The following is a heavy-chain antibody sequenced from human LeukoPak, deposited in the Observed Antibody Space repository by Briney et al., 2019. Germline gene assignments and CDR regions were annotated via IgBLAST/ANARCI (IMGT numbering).Heavy chain of an antibody. J-gene: IGHJ4*02. CDR1: GYSFSNHW. D-gene: IGHD3-22*01. V-gene: IGHV5-51*01. Sequence: GESLKISCKGSGYSFSNHWIGWVRQMPGKGLEWMGIIFPADSDTRYSPSFQGQVTISADKSINTAYLQWSSLEASDTAMYYCARHWDSNGYYYNFDYWGQGTLVTVSS. CDR2: IFPADSDT. CDR3: ARHWDSNGYYYNFDY.